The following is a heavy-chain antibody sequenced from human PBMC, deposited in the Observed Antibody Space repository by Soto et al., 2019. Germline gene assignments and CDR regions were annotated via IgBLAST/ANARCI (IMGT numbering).Heavy chain of an antibody. D-gene: IGHD3-3*01. CDR3: AREAAGRGLFGVVIGGNYFDY. J-gene: IGHJ4*02. CDR1: GGTFSSYA. CDR2: IIPIFGTA. Sequence: QVQLVQSGAEVKKPGSSVKVSCKASGGTFSSYAISWVRQAPGQGLEWMGGIIPIFGTANYAQKFQGRVTITADESTSTAYMELRSLRSEDTAVYYCAREAAGRGLFGVVIGGNYFDYWGQGTLVTVSS. V-gene: IGHV1-69*01.